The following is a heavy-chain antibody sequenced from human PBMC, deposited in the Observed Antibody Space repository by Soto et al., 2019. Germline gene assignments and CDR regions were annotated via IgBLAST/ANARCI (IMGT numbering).Heavy chain of an antibody. J-gene: IGHJ6*03. CDR1: GGSISSYY. D-gene: IGHD5-18*01. Sequence: PSETLSLTCTVSGGSISSYYWSWIRQPPGKVLEWIGYIYYSGSTNYNPSLKSRVTISVDTSKNQFSLKLSSVTAAVTAVYYCARHATAKYYYYMDVWGKGTTVTVSS. CDR3: ARHATAKYYYYMDV. CDR2: IYYSGST. V-gene: IGHV4-59*08.